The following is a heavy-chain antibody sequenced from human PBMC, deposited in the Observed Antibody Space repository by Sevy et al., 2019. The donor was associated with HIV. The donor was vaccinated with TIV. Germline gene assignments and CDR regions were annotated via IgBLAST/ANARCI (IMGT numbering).Heavy chain of an antibody. D-gene: IGHD1-20*01. Sequence: GGSLRLSCAASGFTFSSYKMIGVRQAPGKGLEWVSSISSSTYISYADSVKGRFTISRDNAENSLFLQMNSLRAEDTAVYYCASLYNGFDYWGQGTLVTVSS. CDR2: ISSSTYI. CDR3: ASLYNGFDY. J-gene: IGHJ4*02. V-gene: IGHV3-21*01. CDR1: GFTFSSYK.